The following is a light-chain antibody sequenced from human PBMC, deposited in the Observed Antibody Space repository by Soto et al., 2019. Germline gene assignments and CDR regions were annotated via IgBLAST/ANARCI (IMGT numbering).Light chain of an antibody. CDR1: SSDVGGYNY. Sequence: QSVLNQPASVSGSPGQSITISCTGTSSDVGGYNYVSWYQQHPGKAPKLMIYDVSNRPSGVSNRFSGSKSGNTASLTISGLQAEDEADYYCSSCTSSSTGVFGTGSKVTVL. CDR2: DVS. V-gene: IGLV2-14*01. J-gene: IGLJ1*01. CDR3: SSCTSSSTGV.